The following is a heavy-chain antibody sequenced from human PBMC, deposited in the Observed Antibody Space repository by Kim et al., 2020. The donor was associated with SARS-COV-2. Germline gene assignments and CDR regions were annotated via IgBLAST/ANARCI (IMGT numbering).Heavy chain of an antibody. CDR1: GFTFSSYG. D-gene: IGHD2-15*01. J-gene: IGHJ4*02. CDR3: AKSGGGWWELHYFDY. V-gene: IGHV3-30*18. Sequence: GGSLRLSCAASGFTFSSYGMHWVRQAPGKGLEWVAVISYDGSNKYYADSVKGRFTISRDNSKNTLYLQMNSLRAEDTAVYDCAKSGGGWWELHYFDYWGQGTLVTVSS. CDR2: ISYDGSNK.